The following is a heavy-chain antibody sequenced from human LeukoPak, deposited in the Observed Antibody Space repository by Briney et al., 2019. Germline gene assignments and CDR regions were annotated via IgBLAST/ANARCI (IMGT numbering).Heavy chain of an antibody. CDR1: GFTFSDYT. J-gene: IGHJ5*02. CDR2: ISYNEVHT. V-gene: IGHV3-30-3*01. D-gene: IGHD3-3*01. Sequence: GGSLRLSCVASGFTFSDYTIHWVRQAPGKGLDWVAIISYNEVHTYYADSVKGRFTISRDNSNNTVHLQMNGLRPEDTAVYYCAKGGRFLKDWFDPWGQGTLVTVSS. CDR3: AKGGRFLKDWFDP.